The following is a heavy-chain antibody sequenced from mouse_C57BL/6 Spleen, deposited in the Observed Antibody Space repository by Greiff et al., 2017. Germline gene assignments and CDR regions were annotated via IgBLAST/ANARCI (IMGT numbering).Heavy chain of an antibody. V-gene: IGHV1-81*01. CDR1: GYTFTSYG. Sequence: QVQLQQSGAELARPGASVKLSCKASGYTFTSYGISWVKQRTGQGLEWIGEIYPRSGNTYYNETFKGKATLTADKSSSTAYMELRSLTSEDSAVYFCAREGDYYGSSLAWFAYWGQGTLVTVSA. CDR2: IYPRSGNT. J-gene: IGHJ3*01. CDR3: AREGDYYGSSLAWFAY. D-gene: IGHD1-1*01.